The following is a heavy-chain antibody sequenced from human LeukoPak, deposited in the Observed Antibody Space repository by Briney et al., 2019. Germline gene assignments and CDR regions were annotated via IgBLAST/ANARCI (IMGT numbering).Heavy chain of an antibody. CDR3: ARDPYYCSGGSCYSGGFDY. CDR1: GXSIXXXX. D-gene: IGHD2-15*01. V-gene: IGHV4-59*01. J-gene: IGHJ4*02. CDR2: XXXSGST. Sequence: GXSIXXXXWSRXXXXXXXXXXXXGYXXXSGSTNYNPSLKSRVTISVDTSKNQFSLKLSSVTAADTAVYYCARDPYYCSGGSCYSGGFDYWGQGTLVTVSS.